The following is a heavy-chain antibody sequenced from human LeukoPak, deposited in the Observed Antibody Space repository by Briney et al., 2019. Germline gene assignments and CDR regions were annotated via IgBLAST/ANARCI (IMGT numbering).Heavy chain of an antibody. CDR3: AKDAWIQLWLPSDFLDY. CDR1: GFIFSNYA. Sequence: GGSLRLSCAASGFIFSNYAMTWVRQAPGKGLEWVSIIGGVSESFYYADSVKGRFTVSRDNSKDTLYLQINSLRDEDTAVYYCAKDAWIQLWLPSDFLDYWGQGTLVTVSS. CDR2: IGGVSESF. V-gene: IGHV3-23*01. D-gene: IGHD5-18*01. J-gene: IGHJ4*02.